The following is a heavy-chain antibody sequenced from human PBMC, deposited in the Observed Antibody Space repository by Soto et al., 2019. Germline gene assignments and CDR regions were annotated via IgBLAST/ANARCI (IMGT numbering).Heavy chain of an antibody. D-gene: IGHD3-22*01. CDR3: AKAFDDSGYLDERAFDY. CDR1: GFTFSTYA. CDR2: VNGPGTGV. Sequence: EVQLLESGGGLVQPGGSLRLSCAASGFTFSTYAMAWVRQAPGKGLEWVSTVNGPGTGVYQPDYVKGRFTISRDNFKNALDLQMNGLRAEDTALYYCAKAFDDSGYLDERAFDYWGQGTLVTVSS. J-gene: IGHJ4*02. V-gene: IGHV3-23*01.